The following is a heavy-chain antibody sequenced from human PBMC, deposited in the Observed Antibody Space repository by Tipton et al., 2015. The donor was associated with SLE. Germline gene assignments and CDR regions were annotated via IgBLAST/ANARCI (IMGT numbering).Heavy chain of an antibody. Sequence: LRLSCTVSGFSISSGYYWGWMRQSPGKGLEWIGSIYRSGSTYYTPSLRSRVTISLDTSMNQFSLDLSSVTAADTAVYYCARSVTPAAIGWFDPWGQGTLVTASS. CDR2: IYRSGST. CDR1: GFSISSGYY. V-gene: IGHV4-38-2*02. J-gene: IGHJ5*02. D-gene: IGHD2-2*01. CDR3: ARSVTPAAIGWFDP.